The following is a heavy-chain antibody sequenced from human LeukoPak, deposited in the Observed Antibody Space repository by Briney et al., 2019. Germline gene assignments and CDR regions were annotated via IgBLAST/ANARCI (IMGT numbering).Heavy chain of an antibody. Sequence: SETLSLTCTVSGASITTYYWSWIRQPAGKGLEWIGRIYTSGSTTYNPSLESRVSMSVDASKNQLSLRLSSVTAADTAVYFCATDQTKSGANDNWLDPWGQGTLVTVSS. D-gene: IGHD1-26*01. CDR2: IYTSGST. J-gene: IGHJ5*02. CDR1: GASITTYY. CDR3: ATDQTKSGANDNWLDP. V-gene: IGHV4-4*07.